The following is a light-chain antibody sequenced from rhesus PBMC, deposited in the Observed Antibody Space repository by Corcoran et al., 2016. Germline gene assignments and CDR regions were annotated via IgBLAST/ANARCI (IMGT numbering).Light chain of an antibody. CDR2: DAS. V-gene: IGKV1-38*01. CDR3: QQRNSYPPT. CDR1: PAISSY. J-gene: IGKJ1*01. Sequence: DNQLTQSPSSLSASVGDRVTITCRARPAISSYLDWYRPKSGKAPPLLIDDASKLQSGVPSRFSGSGAGTECTLTISSLQPEDFATYYCQQRNSYPPTFGQGTKVEIK.